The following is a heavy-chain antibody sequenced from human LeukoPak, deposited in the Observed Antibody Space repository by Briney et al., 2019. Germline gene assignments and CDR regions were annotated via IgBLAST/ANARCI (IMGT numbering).Heavy chain of an antibody. Sequence: PGGSLRLSCAASGFTFSTYWMIWVRQAPGKGLEWVANIKEDGSEKYYVDSVKGRFTISRDNAKNSLYLQISSLRVEDTAVYYCARAPYGENYWGQGTLVTVSS. V-gene: IGHV3-7*01. D-gene: IGHD4-17*01. CDR2: IKEDGSEK. CDR1: GFTFSTYW. J-gene: IGHJ4*02. CDR3: ARAPYGENY.